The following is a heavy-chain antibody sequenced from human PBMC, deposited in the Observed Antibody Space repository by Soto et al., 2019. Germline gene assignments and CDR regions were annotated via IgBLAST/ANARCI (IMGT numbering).Heavy chain of an antibody. V-gene: IGHV3-9*01. Sequence: LRLSCAASGFTFDDYAMHWVRQAPGKVLEWVSGISWNSGSIGYADSVKGRFTISRDNAKNSLYLQMNSLRAEDTALYYCAKWSRDSSGYYDWGQGTLVTVSS. CDR2: ISWNSGSI. D-gene: IGHD3-22*01. CDR1: GFTFDDYA. J-gene: IGHJ4*02. CDR3: AKWSRDSSGYYD.